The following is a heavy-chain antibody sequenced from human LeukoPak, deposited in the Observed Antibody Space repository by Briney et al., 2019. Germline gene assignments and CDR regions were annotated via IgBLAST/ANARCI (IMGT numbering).Heavy chain of an antibody. Sequence: SETLSLTCTVSGGSISSSSYYWGCIGQPPGKGLEWIGSIYYSGSTYYNPSLKSRVTISVYTSKNQFSLKLSSVTAADTAVYYCARHTYYYGSGSPGPWGQGTLVTVSS. CDR3: ARHTYYYGSGSPGP. CDR2: IYYSGST. V-gene: IGHV4-39*01. CDR1: GGSISSSSYY. J-gene: IGHJ5*02. D-gene: IGHD3-10*01.